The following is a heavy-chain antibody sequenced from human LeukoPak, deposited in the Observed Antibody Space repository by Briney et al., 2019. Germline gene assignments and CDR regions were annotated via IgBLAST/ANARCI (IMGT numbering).Heavy chain of an antibody. V-gene: IGHV1-18*01. CDR1: GYTFTSYG. Sequence: ASVTVSCKASGYTFTSYGISWVRQAPGQGLEWMGWISAYNGNTNYAQKLQGRVTMTTDTSTSTAYMELRSLRSDDTAVYYCARGILGYCSGGSCYSVTEFDPWGQGTLVTVSS. CDR3: ARGILGYCSGGSCYSVTEFDP. CDR2: ISAYNGNT. J-gene: IGHJ5*02. D-gene: IGHD2-15*01.